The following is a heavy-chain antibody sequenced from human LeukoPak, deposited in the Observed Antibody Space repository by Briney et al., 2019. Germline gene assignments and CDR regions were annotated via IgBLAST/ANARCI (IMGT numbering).Heavy chain of an antibody. Sequence: GGSLRLSCAASGFTFSNYNINWVRQAPGKGLEWVSYISSSSSTIYYAVSVKGRFTISRDNARNSLYLQMNSLRAEDTAVYYCARSPDGFSYGYLYWGQGTLVTVSS. CDR1: GFTFSNYN. CDR2: ISSSSSTI. J-gene: IGHJ4*02. CDR3: ARSPDGFSYGYLY. V-gene: IGHV3-48*04. D-gene: IGHD5-18*01.